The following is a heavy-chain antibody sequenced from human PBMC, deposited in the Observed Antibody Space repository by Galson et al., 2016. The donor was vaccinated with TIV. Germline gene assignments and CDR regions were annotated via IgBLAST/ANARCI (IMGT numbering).Heavy chain of an antibody. CDR2: ITSSSSYL. Sequence: SLRLSCAASGFTFSSYSMNWVRQAPGKGLEWVSSITSSSSYLYYADSVKGRFTISRDNAKNSLFLQMTTLRADDTAVYYCARDTEQYNSFTDTFDVWGQGTMVT. J-gene: IGHJ3*01. CDR1: GFTFSSYS. D-gene: IGHD6-6*01. V-gene: IGHV3-21*06. CDR3: ARDTEQYNSFTDTFDV.